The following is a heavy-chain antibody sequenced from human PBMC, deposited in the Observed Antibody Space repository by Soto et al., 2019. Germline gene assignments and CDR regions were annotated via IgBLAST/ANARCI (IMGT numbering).Heavy chain of an antibody. D-gene: IGHD3-10*02. Sequence: SETLSLTCSVSGGSISSYYWSWIRQPPGKGLEWIGYIYYSGSTNYNPSLKSRVTISVDTSKNQFSLKLSSVTAADTAVYYCARHVPLPPYYYHYMDVWGKGTTVTVSS. CDR3: ARHVPLPPYYYHYMDV. J-gene: IGHJ6*03. CDR2: IYYSGST. V-gene: IGHV4-59*08. CDR1: GGSISSYY.